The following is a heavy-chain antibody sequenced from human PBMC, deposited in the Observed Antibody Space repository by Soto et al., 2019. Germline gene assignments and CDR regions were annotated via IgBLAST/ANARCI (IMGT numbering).Heavy chain of an antibody. CDR2: IFPNGNT. J-gene: IGHJ5*02. CDR3: AKGLSCGGASCSQYNWFDP. D-gene: IGHD2-15*01. V-gene: IGHV4-4*07. Sequence: KPSETLSLTCTVSRGYVNTFHWSWVRQPAGKGLEWIGRIFPNGNTDYSPSLKSRVTLSVDTSKNQISLNLTSVTAADMAVYYCAKGLSCGGASCSQYNWFDPWGQGSLVTVSS. CDR1: RGYVNTFH.